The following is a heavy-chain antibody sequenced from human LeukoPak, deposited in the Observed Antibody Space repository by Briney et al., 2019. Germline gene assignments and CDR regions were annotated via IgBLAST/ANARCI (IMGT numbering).Heavy chain of an antibody. CDR2: ISSDGTKK. J-gene: IGHJ4*02. CDR3: AKRRDYCSGGSCYSLDY. V-gene: IGHV3-30*18. CDR1: GFRFSDYG. Sequence: PGGSLRLSCAASGFRFSDYGVHWVRQAPGRGLEWVSVISSDGTKKAYADSVKGRFTISRDNSENTLYLQMSSLRAEDTAVYYCAKRRDYCSGGSCYSLDYWGQGTLVTVSS. D-gene: IGHD2-15*01.